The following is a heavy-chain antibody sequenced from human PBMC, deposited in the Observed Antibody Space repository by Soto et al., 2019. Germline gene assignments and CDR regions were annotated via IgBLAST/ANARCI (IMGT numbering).Heavy chain of an antibody. V-gene: IGHV4-30-4*01. Sequence: SETLSLTCTVSGGSIRVDDYYWSWIRQPPGKGLEWIGYIYYSGSAYYNPSLERRVTMSVDTSKAQFSLKLSSVTAADTAIYFCAALRYTRIASDPSARGNHWFDTWDQGTLVTVSS. J-gene: IGHJ5*02. CDR1: GGSIRVDDYY. D-gene: IGHD5-18*01. CDR2: IYYSGSA. CDR3: AALRYTRIASDPSARGNHWFDT.